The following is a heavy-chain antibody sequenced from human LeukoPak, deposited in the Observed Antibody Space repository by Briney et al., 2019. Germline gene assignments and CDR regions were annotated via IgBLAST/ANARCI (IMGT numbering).Heavy chain of an antibody. D-gene: IGHD5-18*01. V-gene: IGHV4-39*01. CDR3: ARLVYSYGGKYYFDY. CDR2: IYYSGST. J-gene: IGHJ4*02. Sequence: SETLSLTCTVSGGSISSSSYYWGWIRQPPGKGLEWIGSIYYSGSTYYNPSLKSRVTISVDTSKNQFSLKLSSVTAADTAVYYCARLVYSYGGKYYFDYWGQGTLVTVSS. CDR1: GGSISSSSYY.